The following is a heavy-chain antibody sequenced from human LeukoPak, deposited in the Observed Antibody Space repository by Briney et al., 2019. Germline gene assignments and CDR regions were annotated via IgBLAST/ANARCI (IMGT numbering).Heavy chain of an antibody. Sequence: PSETLSLTCTVSGASISSYYWSWIRQPPGKGLEWIGYIYYSGTTKYNPSLKSRVTISVDTSKNQFSLNLSSVTAADTAVYYCATGKPQRYSSGWYVKWLVPWGQGTLVTVSS. CDR1: GASISSYY. CDR3: ATGKPQRYSSGWYVKWLVP. CDR2: IYYSGTT. V-gene: IGHV4-59*01. D-gene: IGHD6-19*01. J-gene: IGHJ5*02.